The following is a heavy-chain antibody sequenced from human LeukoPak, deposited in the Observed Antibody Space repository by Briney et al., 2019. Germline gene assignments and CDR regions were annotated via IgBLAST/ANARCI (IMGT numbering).Heavy chain of an antibody. J-gene: IGHJ4*02. V-gene: IGHV4-59*01. CDR2: IYYSGST. CDR3: ASEVEMATISD. Sequence: SETLSLTCTVSGGSISSYYWGWIRQPPGKGLEWIGYIYYSGSTNYNPSLKSRVTISVDTSMNQFSLKLSSVTAADTAVYYCASEVEMATISDWGQGTLVTVSS. CDR1: GGSISSYY. D-gene: IGHD5-24*01.